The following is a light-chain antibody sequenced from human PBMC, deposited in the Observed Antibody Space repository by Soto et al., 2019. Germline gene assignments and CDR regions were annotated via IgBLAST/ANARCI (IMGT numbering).Light chain of an antibody. CDR1: NIGSKS. CDR2: DDS. V-gene: IGLV3-21*02. Sequence: SYELTQPPSVSVAPGQTARITCGGNNIGSKSVHWYQQKPGQAPVLVVYDDSDRPSGIPERFSGSKSGNTASLTISGLQSEDEAAYYCSSYTTSNTLFYVFGTGTKVTVL. CDR3: SSYTTSNTLFYV. J-gene: IGLJ1*01.